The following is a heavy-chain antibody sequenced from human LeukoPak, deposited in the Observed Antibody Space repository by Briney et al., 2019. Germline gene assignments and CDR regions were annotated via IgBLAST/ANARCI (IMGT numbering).Heavy chain of an antibody. CDR3: AKDRVAAAGTVDTWFDP. V-gene: IGHV3-23*01. Sequence: GGSLRLSCAASGFTFSSYAMSWVRQAPGKGLEWVSAISGSGGSTYYADSVKGRFTISRDNSKNTLYLQMNSLRAEDTAVYYCAKDRVAAAGTVDTWFDPWGQGTLVTVSS. J-gene: IGHJ5*02. CDR1: GFTFSSYA. D-gene: IGHD6-13*01. CDR2: ISGSGGST.